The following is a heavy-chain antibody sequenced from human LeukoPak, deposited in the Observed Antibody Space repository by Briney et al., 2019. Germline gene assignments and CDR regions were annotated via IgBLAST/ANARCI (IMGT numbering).Heavy chain of an antibody. Sequence: SETLSLTCTVSGGSISSSSDYWGWIRQAPGKGLEWIGSFFVSGSTHYNPSLRSRATLFVDTSKNQFSLRLTSMTAADAATYFCARQFATAAADTRGYFDYWGQGTVVAVSS. D-gene: IGHD6-25*01. CDR3: ARQFATAAADTRGYFDY. J-gene: IGHJ4*02. V-gene: IGHV4-39*01. CDR1: GGSISSSSDY. CDR2: FFVSGST.